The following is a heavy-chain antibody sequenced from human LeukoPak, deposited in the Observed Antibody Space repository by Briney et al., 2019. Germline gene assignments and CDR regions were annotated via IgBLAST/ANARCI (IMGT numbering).Heavy chain of an antibody. CDR1: GGSISSSSYY. Sequence: SETLSLTCTVSGGSISSSSYYWGWIRQPPGKGLEWIGSIYYSGSTYYNPSLKSRVTISVDTSKNQFSLKLSSVTAADTAVYYCASHSGSYYNYYYYMDVWGKGTTVTVSS. V-gene: IGHV4-39*07. D-gene: IGHD1-26*01. CDR3: ASHSGSYYNYYYYMDV. CDR2: IYYSGST. J-gene: IGHJ6*03.